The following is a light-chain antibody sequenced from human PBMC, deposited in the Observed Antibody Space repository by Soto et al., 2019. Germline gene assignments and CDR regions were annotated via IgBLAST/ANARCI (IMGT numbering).Light chain of an antibody. CDR3: QQYGRSPPLI. CDR2: AAS. V-gene: IGKV3-20*01. J-gene: IGKJ4*01. Sequence: EIVLTQSPGTLSLSPGERATLSCRASQSVSSNYLAWYQQKPGQAPRLLIYAASTRATGIPDRFSGSGSGTDFTVTISRLEPEDFAVYYCQQYGRSPPLIFGGGTTVEIK. CDR1: QSVSSNY.